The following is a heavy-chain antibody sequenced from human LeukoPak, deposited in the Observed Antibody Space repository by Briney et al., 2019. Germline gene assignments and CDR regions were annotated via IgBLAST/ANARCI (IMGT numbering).Heavy chain of an antibody. CDR2: IKQDGSEK. J-gene: IGHJ4*02. CDR3: AGDHLPFDFDY. Sequence: PGGSLRLSCVASGFTFSSHWMTWVRQAPGKGLEWVANIKQDGSEKYYVDSVKGRFTISRDNAKNSLYLQMNSLRAEDTAVYYCAGDHLPFDFDYWGQGTLVTVSS. CDR1: GFTFSSHW. V-gene: IGHV3-7*03. D-gene: IGHD3-10*01.